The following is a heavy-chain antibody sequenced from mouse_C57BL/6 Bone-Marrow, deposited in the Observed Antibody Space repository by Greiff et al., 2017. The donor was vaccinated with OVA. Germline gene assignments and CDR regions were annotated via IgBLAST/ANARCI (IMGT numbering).Heavy chain of an antibody. CDR1: GYTFTSYG. D-gene: IGHD1-1*01. V-gene: IGHV1-81*01. CDR2: IYPRSGNT. CDR3: ARAYYGSSHYWYFDV. J-gene: IGHJ1*03. Sequence: VQLQESGAELARPGASVKLSCKASGYTFTSYGISWVQQRTGQGLEWIGEIYPRSGNTSYNEKFKGKATLTADKSSSTAYMELRSLTSEDSAVYFGARAYYGSSHYWYFDVWGTGTTVTVSS.